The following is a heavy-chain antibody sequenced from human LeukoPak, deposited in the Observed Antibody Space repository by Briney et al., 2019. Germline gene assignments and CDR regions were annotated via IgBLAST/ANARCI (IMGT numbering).Heavy chain of an antibody. CDR1: GFTFSNYA. CDR2: ISGSGGVT. V-gene: IGHV3-23*01. CDR3: AKTPHYFHDNSGAY. J-gene: IGHJ4*02. D-gene: IGHD3-22*01. Sequence: GGSLRLSCAASGFTFSNYALTWVRQGPEKGLEWVSAISGSGGVTYYADSVKGRFTISRDNSKNTMFLQMNSLRAEDTAVYYCAKTPHYFHDNSGAYWGQGTLVTVSS.